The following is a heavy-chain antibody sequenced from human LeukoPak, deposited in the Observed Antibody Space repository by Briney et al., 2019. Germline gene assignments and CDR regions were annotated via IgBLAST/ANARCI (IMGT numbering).Heavy chain of an antibody. J-gene: IGHJ4*02. CDR2: IYPGDSDT. CDR3: ARRGEDYYFDS. Sequence: GESLKISCKGSGYRFTNYWIGWVRQMPGKGLEWMGIIYPGDSDTRYSPSFQGQVTLSADKSINTTYLQWSSLKASDTAMYYCARRGEDYYFDSWGQGILVTVSS. V-gene: IGHV5-51*01. CDR1: GYRFTNYW. D-gene: IGHD3-10*01.